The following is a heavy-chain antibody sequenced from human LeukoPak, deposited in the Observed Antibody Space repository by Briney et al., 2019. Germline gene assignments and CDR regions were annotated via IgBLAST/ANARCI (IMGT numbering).Heavy chain of an antibody. Sequence: ASVKVPCKASGYTFTGYYMHWVRQAPGQGLEWMGRINPNSGGTNYAQKLQGRVTMTTDTSTSTAYMELRSLRSDDTAVYYCAGDPGFGELTVYYYYYGMDVWGQGTTVTVSS. CDR3: AGDPGFGELTVYYYYYGMDV. D-gene: IGHD3-10*01. V-gene: IGHV1-2*06. CDR2: INPNSGGT. J-gene: IGHJ6*02. CDR1: GYTFTGYY.